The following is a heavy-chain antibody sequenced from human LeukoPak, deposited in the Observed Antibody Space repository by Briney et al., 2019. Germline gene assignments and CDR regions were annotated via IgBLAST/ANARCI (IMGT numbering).Heavy chain of an antibody. CDR1: GGSISSYY. Sequence: SETLSLTCTVSGGSISSYYWSWIRQPPGKGLEWIGYIYYSGSTNYNPSLKSRVTMSVDTSKNQFSLKLSSVTAADTAVYYCAGDRDIQYGGNWYFDLWGRGTLVTVSS. V-gene: IGHV4-59*12. D-gene: IGHD4-23*01. J-gene: IGHJ2*01. CDR2: IYYSGST. CDR3: AGDRDIQYGGNWYFDL.